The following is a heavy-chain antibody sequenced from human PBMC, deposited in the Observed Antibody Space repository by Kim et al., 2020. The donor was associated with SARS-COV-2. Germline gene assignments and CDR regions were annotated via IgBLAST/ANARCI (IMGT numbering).Heavy chain of an antibody. CDR2: K. V-gene: IGHV2-70*01. Sequence: KYYSTSLKTRLTSSKDTSKNQVVLTMTNMDPVDTATYYCARMVAVAGAIDYWGQGTLVTVSS. J-gene: IGHJ4*02. D-gene: IGHD6-19*01. CDR3: ARMVAVAGAIDY.